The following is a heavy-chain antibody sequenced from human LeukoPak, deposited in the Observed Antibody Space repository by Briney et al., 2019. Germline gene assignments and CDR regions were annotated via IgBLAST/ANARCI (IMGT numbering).Heavy chain of an antibody. CDR1: GGSFSGYY. V-gene: IGHV4-59*01. CDR3: ARASSSWYYFDY. D-gene: IGHD6-13*01. J-gene: IGHJ4*02. Sequence: PSETLSLTCAVYGGSFSGYYWSWIRQPPGKGLEWIGYIYYSGSTNYNPSLKSRVTISVDTSKNQFSLKLSSVTAADTAVYYCARASSSWYYFDYWGQGTLVTVSS. CDR2: IYYSGST.